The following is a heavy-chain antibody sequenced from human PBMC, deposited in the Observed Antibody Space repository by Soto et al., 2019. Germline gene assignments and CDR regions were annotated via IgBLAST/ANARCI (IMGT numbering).Heavy chain of an antibody. CDR3: ARLEGLATISYYFDC. D-gene: IGHD3-3*01. CDR2: IYYRGNA. Sequence: QLQLQESGPGLVKPSETLSLTCSVSDDSINSDKYYWGWIRQPPGKGLEWIGSIYYRGNAYYNPSLQTRVTISLDKSKSLFSLKLNSVTAAESAVYFCARLEGLATISYYFDCWCPGALVTVSS. CDR1: DDSINSDKYY. V-gene: IGHV4-39*01. J-gene: IGHJ4*02.